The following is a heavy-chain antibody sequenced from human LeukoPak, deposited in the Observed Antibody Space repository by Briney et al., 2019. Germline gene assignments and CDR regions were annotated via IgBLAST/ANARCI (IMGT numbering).Heavy chain of an antibody. CDR2: IHYSGNT. D-gene: IGHD4-17*01. J-gene: IGHJ5*02. CDR3: ARDQDADSGIWFDP. CDR1: GDSISTYY. V-gene: IGHV4-59*01. Sequence: SETLSLTCIVSGDSISTYYWNWIRQPPGKGLEWVRYIHYSGNTNYNPSLKNRVTISVDTSKNQFSLKLSSVTAADTAVYYCARDQDADSGIWFDPWGQGTLATVSS.